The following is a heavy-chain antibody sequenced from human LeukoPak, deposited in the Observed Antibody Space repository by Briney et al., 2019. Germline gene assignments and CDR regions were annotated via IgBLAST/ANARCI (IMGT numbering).Heavy chain of an antibody. CDR3: ARRDNWGYFDY. V-gene: IGHV4-39*01. CDR1: GGSISSSSYY. J-gene: IGHJ4*02. Sequence: PSETLSLTCTVSGGSISSSSYYWGWIRQPPGEGLEWIGSIYYSGSTYYNPSLKSRVTISVDTSKNQFSLKLSSVTAADTAVYYCARRDNWGYFDYWGQGTLVTVSS. D-gene: IGHD7-27*01. CDR2: IYYSGST.